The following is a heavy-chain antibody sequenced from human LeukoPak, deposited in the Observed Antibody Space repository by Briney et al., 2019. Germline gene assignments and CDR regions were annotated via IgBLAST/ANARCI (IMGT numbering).Heavy chain of an antibody. D-gene: IGHD2-2*01. CDR1: GFTFNSYA. CDR3: AKGIVVVPAAIDY. V-gene: IGHV3-23*01. J-gene: IGHJ4*02. Sequence: GGSLRLSCAASGFTFNSYAMSWVRQAAGKGLEWVSGISGNGGTTWHVDSVKGRFTISRDNSKNTLFLQMNGLTYEDTAVYYCAKGIVVVPAAIDYWGQGTLVTVSS. CDR2: ISGNGGTT.